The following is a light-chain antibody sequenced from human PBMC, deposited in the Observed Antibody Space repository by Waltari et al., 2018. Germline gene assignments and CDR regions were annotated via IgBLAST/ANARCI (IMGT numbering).Light chain of an antibody. V-gene: IGLV2-11*01. CDR1: SSDVGGYNY. Sequence: QSALTQPRSVSGSPGQSVTISCTGTSSDVGGYNYVSWYQQHPGKAPKLMIDDVSKRSSGVPERFSGSKSGNTASLTISGLQAEDEADYYCCSYAGSYTGVFGGGTKLTVL. J-gene: IGLJ3*02. CDR3: CSYAGSYTGV. CDR2: DVS.